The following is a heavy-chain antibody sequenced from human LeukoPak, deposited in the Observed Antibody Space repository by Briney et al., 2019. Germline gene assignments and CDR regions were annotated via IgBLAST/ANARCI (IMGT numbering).Heavy chain of an antibody. CDR3: ARGDFYYDSSDP. CDR2: INAGNGNT. V-gene: IGHV1-3*01. D-gene: IGHD3-22*01. J-gene: IGHJ5*02. CDR1: GYTFTNYA. Sequence: ASVKVSCKGSGYTFTNYAVHWVRQAPGQGLEWMGWINAGNGNTKYSQKFQGRVTITSDTSANTVYMELSSLRSEDTAVYYCARGDFYYDSSDPWGQGTLVTVSS.